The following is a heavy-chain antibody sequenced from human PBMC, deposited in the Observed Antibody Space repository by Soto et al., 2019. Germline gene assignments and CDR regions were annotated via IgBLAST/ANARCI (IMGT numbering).Heavy chain of an antibody. J-gene: IGHJ4*02. V-gene: IGHV2-5*02. CDR1: GFSPSTSGVG. Sequence: GSCWAKLRQTLSLTCTYSGFSPSTSGVGVGWIRQPPGKALEWLALIYWDDDKRYSPSLKSRLTITKDTSKNQVVLTMTNMDPVDTASYYSAHSGGSSWQLVDYLGQGTLVTVSS. CDR3: AHSGGSSWQLVDY. CDR2: IYWDDDK. D-gene: IGHD6-13*01.